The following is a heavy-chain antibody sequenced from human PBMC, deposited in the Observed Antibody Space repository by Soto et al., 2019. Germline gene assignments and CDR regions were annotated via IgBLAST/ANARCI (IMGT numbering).Heavy chain of an antibody. CDR2: IIPLFGTT. CDR1: GGTISNYA. J-gene: IGHJ5*02. Sequence: QVQLVQSGAEGKKPGSSVKVSCKTSGGTISNYAISWVRQAPGQGLEWMGGIIPLFGTTNYAQKFQGRVTITADESTRTAYMELSSLRSEDTAVYYCARGGFWSGYYSWFDPWGQGTLVTVSS. V-gene: IGHV1-69*12. D-gene: IGHD3-3*01. CDR3: ARGGFWSGYYSWFDP.